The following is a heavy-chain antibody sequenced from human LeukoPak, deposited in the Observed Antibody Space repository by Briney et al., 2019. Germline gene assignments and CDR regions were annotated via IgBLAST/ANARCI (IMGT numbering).Heavy chain of an antibody. D-gene: IGHD6-13*01. CDR1: GYTFRNFA. CDR3: ARFEDGSSWPWPVLDY. V-gene: IGHV1-18*01. CDR2: ISAYNGNT. Sequence: ASVKVSCKASGYTFRNFAISWVRQAPGQGLEWMGWISAYNGNTNYAQRVQGRVTMTTDTSTSTAYMELRSLRTDDTAIYYCARFEDGSSWPWPVLDYWGQGTLVTVSS. J-gene: IGHJ4*02.